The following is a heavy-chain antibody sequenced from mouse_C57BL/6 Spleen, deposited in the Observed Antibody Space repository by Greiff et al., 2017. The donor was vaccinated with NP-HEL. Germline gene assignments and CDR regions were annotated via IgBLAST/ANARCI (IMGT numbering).Heavy chain of an antibody. V-gene: IGHV1-54*01. D-gene: IGHD2-5*01. Sequence: VKLMESGAELVRPGTSVKVSCKAFGYAFTNYLIEWVKQRPGQGLEWIGVINPGSGGTNYNEKFKGKATLTADKSSSTAYMQLSSLTSEDSAVYFCASRLGSNYDYYAMDYWGQGTSVTVSS. J-gene: IGHJ4*01. CDR3: ASRLGSNYDYYAMDY. CDR1: GYAFTNYL. CDR2: INPGSGGT.